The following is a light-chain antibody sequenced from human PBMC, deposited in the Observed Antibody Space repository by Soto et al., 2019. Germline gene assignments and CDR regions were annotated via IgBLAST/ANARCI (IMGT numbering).Light chain of an antibody. CDR3: QSYDSSLSGYV. Sequence: QSALTQPASVSGSPGQSITISCTGTSSDVGSYNFVSWYQHHPGKAPKLIIYEVSNRPSGVSNRFSGSKSGNTASLAITGLQAEDEADYYCQSYDSSLSGYVFGTGTKVTVL. CDR1: SSDVGSYNF. J-gene: IGLJ1*01. CDR2: EVS. V-gene: IGLV2-14*01.